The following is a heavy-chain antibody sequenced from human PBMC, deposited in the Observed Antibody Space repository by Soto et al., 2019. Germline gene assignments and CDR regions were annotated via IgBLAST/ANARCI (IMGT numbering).Heavy chain of an antibody. Sequence: EVQLVESGGGLVQPGGSLRLSCAASGLTFSTYSMSWVRQAPGKGLEWVSYISSTSNTIYYTDSVKGRFTISRDNAKNSLYLHMNSLSAEDTTVYYCARDRGCSGGICYRDLGYWGQGTLVTVSS. J-gene: IGHJ4*02. V-gene: IGHV3-48*01. CDR2: ISSTSNTI. D-gene: IGHD2-15*01. CDR3: ARDRGCSGGICYRDLGY. CDR1: GLTFSTYS.